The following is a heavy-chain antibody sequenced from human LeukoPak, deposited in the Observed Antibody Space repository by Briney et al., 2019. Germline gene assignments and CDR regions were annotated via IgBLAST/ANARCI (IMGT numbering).Heavy chain of an antibody. Sequence: GGSLRLSCAASGLTFSSYEMNWVRQAPGKGLEWVSYISSSGSTIYYADSVKGRFTISRDNPKNTLYLQMNSLRAEDTAVYFCAKRGVVIRVILVGFHKEAYYFESWGQGALVTVSS. J-gene: IGHJ4*02. CDR3: AKRGVVIRVILVGFHKEAYYFES. V-gene: IGHV3-48*03. CDR1: GLTFSSYE. D-gene: IGHD3/OR15-3a*01. CDR2: ISSSGSTI.